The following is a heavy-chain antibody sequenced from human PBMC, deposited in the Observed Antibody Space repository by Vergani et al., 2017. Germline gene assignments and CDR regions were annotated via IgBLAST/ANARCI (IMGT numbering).Heavy chain of an antibody. Sequence: EVQLLESGGGLVQPGGSLRLSCAASGFTFSSYAMSWVRQAPGKGLEWVSAISCSGGSTYYADSVKGRFTISRDNAKNSLYLQMNSLRAEDTAVYYCARARDYYDSSGVEAVDIWGQGTMVTVSS. CDR1: GFTFSSYA. D-gene: IGHD3-22*01. CDR2: ISCSGGST. J-gene: IGHJ3*02. V-gene: IGHV3-23*01. CDR3: ARARDYYDSSGVEAVDI.